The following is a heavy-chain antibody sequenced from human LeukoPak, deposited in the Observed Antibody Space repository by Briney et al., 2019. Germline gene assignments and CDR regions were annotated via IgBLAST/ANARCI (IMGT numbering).Heavy chain of an antibody. V-gene: IGHV1-8*03. CDR3: ARGPRRSYDSSGYYSNY. CDR2: MNPNSGNT. D-gene: IGHD3-22*01. Sequence: AASVKVSCKASGYTFTSYDINWVRQATGQGLEWMGWMNPNSGNTGYAQKFQGRVTITRNTSISTAYMELSSLRSEDTAVYYCARGPRRSYDSSGYYSNYWSQGTLVTVSS. J-gene: IGHJ4*02. CDR1: GYTFTSYD.